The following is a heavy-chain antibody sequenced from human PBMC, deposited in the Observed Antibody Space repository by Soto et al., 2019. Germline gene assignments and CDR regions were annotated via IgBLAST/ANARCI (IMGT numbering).Heavy chain of an antibody. J-gene: IGHJ4*02. V-gene: IGHV3-53*01. CDR1: GFTVSSNY. CDR2: IYSGGST. D-gene: IGHD3-22*01. CDR3: AKDQMGYYYDRSGFY. Sequence: PWGSLRLSCAASGFTVSSNYMSWVRQAPGKGLEWVSVIYSGGSTYYADSVKGRFTISRDNSKNTLYLQMNSLRAEDTAVYYCAKDQMGYYYDRSGFYWGQGTLVTVSS.